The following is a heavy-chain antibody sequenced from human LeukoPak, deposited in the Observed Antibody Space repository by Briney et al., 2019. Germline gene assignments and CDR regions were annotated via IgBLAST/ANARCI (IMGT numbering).Heavy chain of an antibody. CDR2: IIPIFGTA. CDR1: GGTFSSYA. V-gene: IGHV1-69*01. CDR3: ARGPVGKVFGRAYYFDY. J-gene: IGHJ4*02. Sequence: ASVKVSCKASGGTFSSYAISWVRQAPGQGLEWMGGIIPIFGTANYAQKFQGRVTITADESTSTAYMELSSLRSEDTAVYYCARGPVGKVFGRAYYFDYWGQGTLVTVSS. D-gene: IGHD3-3*01.